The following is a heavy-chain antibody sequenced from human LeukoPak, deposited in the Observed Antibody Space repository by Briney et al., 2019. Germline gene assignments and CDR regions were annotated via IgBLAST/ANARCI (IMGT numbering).Heavy chain of an antibody. CDR3: ANHLACGSTSCPPFDS. J-gene: IGHJ4*02. CDR2: ISNDGNYI. D-gene: IGHD2-2*01. Sequence: PGGSLRLSCAASGFIFSIYSMNWVRQAPGKGLEWVSSISNDGNYIYYADSVKGRFTISRDNAKNSLYLQMNSLRAEDTAVYYCANHLACGSTSCPPFDSWGQGTLVTVSS. CDR1: GFIFSIYS. V-gene: IGHV3-21*01.